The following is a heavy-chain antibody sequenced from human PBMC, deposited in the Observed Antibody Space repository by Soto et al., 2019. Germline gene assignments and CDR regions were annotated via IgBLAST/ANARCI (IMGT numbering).Heavy chain of an antibody. D-gene: IGHD1-20*01. CDR2: INPSGGST. CDR1: GYTFTSYY. Sequence: ASVKVSCKASGYTFTSYYMHWVRQAPGQGLEWMGIINPSGGSTSYAQKFQGRVTMTRDTSTSTVYMELSGLRSEDTAVYYCASGILRWWFDPWGQGTLVTVSS. V-gene: IGHV1-46*01. J-gene: IGHJ5*02. CDR3: ASGILRWWFDP.